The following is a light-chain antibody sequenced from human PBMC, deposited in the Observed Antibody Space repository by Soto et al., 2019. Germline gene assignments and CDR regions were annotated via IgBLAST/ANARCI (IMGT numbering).Light chain of an antibody. CDR1: QSVSSNY. CDR2: GAS. Sequence: EIVLTQSPGTVSLSPGERATLSCRASQSVSSNYLAWYQQKPGQAPRLLIYGASSRATGIPDRFSGSGSGTDFTLTISRLEPEDFAGYYCQQYGGLPRTFGQGTKVEIK. J-gene: IGKJ1*01. CDR3: QQYGGLPRT. V-gene: IGKV3-20*01.